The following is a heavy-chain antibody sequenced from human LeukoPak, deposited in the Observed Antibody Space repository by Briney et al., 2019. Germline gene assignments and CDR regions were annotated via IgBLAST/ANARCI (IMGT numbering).Heavy chain of an antibody. CDR2: INHSGST. J-gene: IGHJ4*02. D-gene: IGHD4-17*01. Sequence: PSETLSLTCAVYGGSFSGYYWSWIRQPPGKGLEWIGEINHSGSTNYNPSLKSRVTISVDTSKNQFSLKLSSVTAADTAVYYCARGRDGGDYAKFGYWGQGTLVTVSS. CDR3: ARGRDGGDYAKFGY. CDR1: GGSFSGYY. V-gene: IGHV4-34*01.